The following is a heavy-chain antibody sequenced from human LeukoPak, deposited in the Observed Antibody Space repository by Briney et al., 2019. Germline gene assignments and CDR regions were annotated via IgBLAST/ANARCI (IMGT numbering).Heavy chain of an antibody. CDR3: ARVRGYSYGSDAFDI. CDR2: VSSSGRT. J-gene: IGHJ3*02. CDR1: GDSISSGSFY. Sequence: PSETLSLTCTVSGDSISSGSFYWSWIRQAAGKGLEWIGRVSSSGRTTYNPSLKSRVTISVDTSKKQFSLKLSSVTAADTAVYYCARVRGYSYGSDAFDIWGQGTMVTVSS. D-gene: IGHD5-18*01. V-gene: IGHV4-61*10.